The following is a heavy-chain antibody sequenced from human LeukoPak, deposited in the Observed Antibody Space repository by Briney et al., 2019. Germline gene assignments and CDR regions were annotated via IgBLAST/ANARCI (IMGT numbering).Heavy chain of an antibody. CDR2: ISYDESNE. V-gene: IGHV3-30-3*02. CDR3: AKTRPLDSSSWSHGDY. CDR1: RFTFSSYA. Sequence: GGSLRLSCVASRFTFSSYAMHWARQAPGKGLEWLTFISYDESNENYADSVKGRFTISRDNSKNTLYLQMNSLRAEDTAVYYCAKTRPLDSSSWSHGDYWGQGTLVTVSS. J-gene: IGHJ4*02. D-gene: IGHD6-13*01.